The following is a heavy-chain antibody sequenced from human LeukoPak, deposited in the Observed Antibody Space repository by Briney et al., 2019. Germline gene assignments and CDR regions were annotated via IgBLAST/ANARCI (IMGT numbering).Heavy chain of an antibody. CDR3: ASAIHNYDFWSGPVYYYFDY. J-gene: IGHJ4*02. CDR2: IIPIFGTA. D-gene: IGHD3-3*01. CDR1: GGTFSSYV. V-gene: IGHV1-69*13. Sequence: ASVKVSCEASGGTFSSYVISWVRQAPGQGLEWMGGIIPIFGTANYAQKFQGRVTITADESTSTAYTELSSLRSEDTAVYYCASAIHNYDFWSGPVYYYFDYWGQGTLVTVSS.